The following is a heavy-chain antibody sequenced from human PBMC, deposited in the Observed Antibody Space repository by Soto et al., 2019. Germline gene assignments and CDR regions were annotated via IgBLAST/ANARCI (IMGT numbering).Heavy chain of an antibody. Sequence: ASVKVSCKASGYTFTGYYMHWVRQAPGQGLEWMGWINPNSGGTNYAQKFQGRVTMTRDTSISTAYMELSRLRSDDTAVYYCARLRINGTSRPFDYWGQGTLVTVSS. CDR3: ARLRINGTSRPFDY. CDR2: INPNSGGT. V-gene: IGHV1-2*02. CDR1: GYTFTGYY. D-gene: IGHD1-20*01. J-gene: IGHJ4*02.